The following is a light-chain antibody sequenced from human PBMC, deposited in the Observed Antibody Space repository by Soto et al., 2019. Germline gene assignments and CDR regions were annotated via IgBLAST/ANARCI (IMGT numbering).Light chain of an antibody. CDR3: SSYASSSSLPYV. CDR1: SSDVGGFNY. J-gene: IGLJ1*01. Sequence: QSALTQPASVSGSPGQSITISCTGTSSDVGGFNYVSWYQQHPGKAPTLIIYNVSVRPSGVSIRFSGSKSGNTASLTISGLQAEDEAEYYCSSYASSSSLPYVFGTGTKLTV. V-gene: IGLV2-14*03. CDR2: NVS.